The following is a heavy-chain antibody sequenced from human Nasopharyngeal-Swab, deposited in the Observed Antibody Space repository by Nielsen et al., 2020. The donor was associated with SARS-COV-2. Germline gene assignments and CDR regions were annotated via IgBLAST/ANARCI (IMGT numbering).Heavy chain of an antibody. CDR2: ISGSGGST. D-gene: IGHD3-22*01. Sequence: GESLKISCAASGFTFSTYAMYWVRQPPAKGPEWVSIISGSGGSTYYADSVKGRSTISRDNSKNTLYLQMNSLRAEDTAVYYCAKRDDYYESSGLGDWGQGTLVTVSS. CDR3: AKRDDYYESSGLGD. CDR1: GFTFSTYA. J-gene: IGHJ4*02. V-gene: IGHV3-23*01.